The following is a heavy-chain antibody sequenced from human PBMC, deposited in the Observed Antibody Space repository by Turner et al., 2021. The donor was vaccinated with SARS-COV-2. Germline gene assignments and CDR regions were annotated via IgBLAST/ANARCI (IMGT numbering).Heavy chain of an antibody. V-gene: IGHV4-59*01. CDR3: ARFKLGSGYNWFDP. Sequence: QVQLQESGPGLVKPSETLSLTCTVSGVSISSYCWYWIRQSPVKVLEWIAYNCYRGSTHHNPSLKSRVTISLDTSKNQFSLKLISVTAADTAVYYCARFKLGSGYNWFDPWGQGTLVTVSS. CDR1: GVSISSYC. D-gene: IGHD3-3*01. CDR2: NCYRGST. J-gene: IGHJ5*02.